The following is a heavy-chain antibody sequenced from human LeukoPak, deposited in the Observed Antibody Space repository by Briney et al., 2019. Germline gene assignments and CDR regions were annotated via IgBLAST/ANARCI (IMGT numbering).Heavy chain of an antibody. CDR2: MNPNSGNT. CDR3: ARGTFYDFWSGYSLYYYGVDV. D-gene: IGHD3-3*01. CDR1: GYTFTSYD. V-gene: IGHV1-8*01. Sequence: ASVKVSCKASGYTFTSYDINWVRQATGQGLEWMGWMNPNSGNTGYAQKFQGRVTMTRNTSISTAYMELSSLRSEDTAVYYCARGTFYDFWSGYSLYYYGVDVWGQGTTVTVSS. J-gene: IGHJ6*02.